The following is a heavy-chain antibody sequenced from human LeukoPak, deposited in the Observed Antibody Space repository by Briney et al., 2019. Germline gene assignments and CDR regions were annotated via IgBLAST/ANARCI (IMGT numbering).Heavy chain of an antibody. CDR2: INHSGST. V-gene: IGHV4-34*01. D-gene: IGHD5-24*01. J-gene: IGHJ4*02. Sequence: SETLSLTCAVYGGSFSGYYWSWIRQPPGKGLEWIGEINHSGSTNYNPSLKSRVTISVDTSKNQFSLKLSSVTAADTAVYYCAGTKEMATIVSWGQGTLVTVSS. CDR3: AGTKEMATIVS. CDR1: GGSFSGYY.